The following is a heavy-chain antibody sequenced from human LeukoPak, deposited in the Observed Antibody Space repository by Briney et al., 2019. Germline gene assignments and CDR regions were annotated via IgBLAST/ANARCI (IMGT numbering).Heavy chain of an antibody. CDR2: ISAGSTI. Sequence: GGSLRLSCAASGFNFGIYSLNWVRQAPGKGLEWLSYISAGSTIYYADSVKGRFTISRDNANNLLYLQMNSLRAEDTAVYYCARPSSRLRFLEWLTLDAFDIWGQGTMVTVSS. J-gene: IGHJ3*02. V-gene: IGHV3-48*01. CDR3: ARPSSRLRFLEWLTLDAFDI. D-gene: IGHD3-3*01. CDR1: GFNFGIYS.